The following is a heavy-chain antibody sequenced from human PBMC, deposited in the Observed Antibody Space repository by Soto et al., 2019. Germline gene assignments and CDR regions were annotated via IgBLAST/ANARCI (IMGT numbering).Heavy chain of an antibody. CDR3: VKEAIAVAGIFDY. CDR1: GFTFSSYA. V-gene: IGHV3-64D*08. D-gene: IGHD6-19*01. CDR2: ISSNGGST. Sequence: EVQLVESGGGLVQPGGSLRLSCSASGFTFSSYAMHWVRQAPGKGLEYVSAISSNGGSTYFADSVKGRFTISRDNSKNTLYLQMSSLRAEDTAVYYCVKEAIAVAGIFDYWGQGTLVTVSS. J-gene: IGHJ4*02.